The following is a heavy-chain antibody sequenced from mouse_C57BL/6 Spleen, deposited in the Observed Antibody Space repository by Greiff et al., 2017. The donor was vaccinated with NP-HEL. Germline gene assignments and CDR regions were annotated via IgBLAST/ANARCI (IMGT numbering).Heavy chain of an antibody. D-gene: IGHD2-2*01. CDR2: INPSSGYT. CDR1: GYTFTSYT. CDR3: ARGVTTTPNY. Sequence: VQLQQSGAELARPGASVKMSCKASGYTFTSYTMHWVKQRPGRVLEWIGYINPSSGYTKYNQKFKDKATLTADKSSSTAYMQLSSLTSEDSAVYYCARGVTTTPNYWGQGTTLTVSS. J-gene: IGHJ2*01. V-gene: IGHV1-4*01.